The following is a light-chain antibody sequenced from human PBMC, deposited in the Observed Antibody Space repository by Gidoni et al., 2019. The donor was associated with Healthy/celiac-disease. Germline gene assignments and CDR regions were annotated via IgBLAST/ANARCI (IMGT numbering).Light chain of an antibody. V-gene: IGLV2-14*01. Sequence: QSALTQPASVSGSPGQSITIPCTGTSSDVGGYNYASWYQQHPGKAPKLMIYEVSNRPSGVPDRFSGSKSGNTASLTISGLQAEDEADYYCSSYTSSSTSWVFGGGTKLTVL. J-gene: IGLJ3*02. CDR2: EVS. CDR3: SSYTSSSTSWV. CDR1: SSDVGGYNY.